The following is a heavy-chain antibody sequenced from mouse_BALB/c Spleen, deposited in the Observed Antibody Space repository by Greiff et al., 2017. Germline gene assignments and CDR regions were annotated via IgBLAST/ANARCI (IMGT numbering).Heavy chain of an antibody. CDR1: GYTFTDHA. CDR2: ISPGNGDI. V-gene: IGHV1S53*02. CDR3: KRSGVRSTMITTGGY. J-gene: IGHJ2*01. Sequence: QVQLQQSDAELVKPGASVKISCKASGYTFTDHAIHWVKQKPEQGLEWIGYISPGNGDIKYNEKFKGKATLTADKSSSTAYMQLNSLTSEDSAVYFCKRSGVRSTMITTGGYGGQGTTLTVSS. D-gene: IGHD2-4*01.